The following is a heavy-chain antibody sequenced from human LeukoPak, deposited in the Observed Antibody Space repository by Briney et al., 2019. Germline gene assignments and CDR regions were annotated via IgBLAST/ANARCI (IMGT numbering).Heavy chain of an antibody. CDR3: ARDQMSYRSGDY. J-gene: IGHJ4*02. Sequence: GGSLRLSCAASGFTFSSYAMNWVRQAPGKGLEWVSLIFASGSTTKYADSVKGRFTISRDNAKNSLYLQMNSLRAEDTAVYYCARDQMSYRSGDYWGQGTLVTVSS. CDR2: IFASGSTT. D-gene: IGHD1-26*01. CDR1: GFTFSSYA. V-gene: IGHV3-23*03.